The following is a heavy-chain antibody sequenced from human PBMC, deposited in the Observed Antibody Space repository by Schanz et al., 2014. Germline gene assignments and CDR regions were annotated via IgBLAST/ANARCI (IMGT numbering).Heavy chain of an antibody. D-gene: IGHD3-10*01. Sequence: EVQLLESGGGLIQPGGSLRLSCAASGFTFSTHAMSWVRQAPGKGLEWVSSISGDHRNTFYADSVKGRFTISRDNSKNTLYLQMNSLRAEDTAVYYCARPALWFGDNCFDPWGQGTLVTVSS. CDR1: GFTFSTHA. J-gene: IGHJ5*02. V-gene: IGHV3-23*01. CDR2: ISGDHRNT. CDR3: ARPALWFGDNCFDP.